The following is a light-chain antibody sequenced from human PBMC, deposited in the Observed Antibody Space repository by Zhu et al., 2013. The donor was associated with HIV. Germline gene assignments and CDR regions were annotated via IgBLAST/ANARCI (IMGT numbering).Light chain of an antibody. CDR2: DNN. Sequence: QSVLTQPPSVSAAPGQKVTISCSGSSSNIGKNYVSWYQQVPGTAPKLLIYDNNKRPSGIPDRFSASKSGTSATLGITGLQTGDEADYYCGSWDSSLSAGVFGGGTKLTVL. V-gene: IGLV1-51*01. CDR1: SSNIGKNY. J-gene: IGLJ2*01. CDR3: GSWDSSLSAGV.